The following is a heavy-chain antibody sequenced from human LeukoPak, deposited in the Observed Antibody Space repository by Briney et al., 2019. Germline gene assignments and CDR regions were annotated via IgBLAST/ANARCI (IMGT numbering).Heavy chain of an antibody. CDR1: GFTFSSYA. D-gene: IGHD2-2*01. Sequence: GGSLRLSCAASGFTFSSYAMSWVRQAPGKGLEWVSAISGSGGSTYYADSVKGRFTISRDNSKNTLYLQMNSLRAEDTAVYYCAKDFGDIVVVGDAGDCSDYWGQGTLVTVSS. V-gene: IGHV3-23*01. CDR2: ISGSGGST. J-gene: IGHJ4*02. CDR3: AKDFGDIVVVGDAGDCSDY.